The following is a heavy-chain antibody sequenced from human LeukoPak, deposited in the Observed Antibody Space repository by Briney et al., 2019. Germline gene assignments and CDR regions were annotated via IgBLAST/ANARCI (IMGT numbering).Heavy chain of an antibody. CDR2: INPNSGNT. Sequence: ASVKVSCKASGYTFTGYYMHWVRQAPGQGLEWMGWINPNSGNTGYAQKFQGRVTITRNTSISTAYMELSSLRSEDTAVYYCARGVDYCSSTSCSYYFDYWGQGTLVTVSS. D-gene: IGHD2-2*01. J-gene: IGHJ4*02. CDR1: GYTFTGYY. CDR3: ARGVDYCSSTSCSYYFDY. V-gene: IGHV1-8*03.